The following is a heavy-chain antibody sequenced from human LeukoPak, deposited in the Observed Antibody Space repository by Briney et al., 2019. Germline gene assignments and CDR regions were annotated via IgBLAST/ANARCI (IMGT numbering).Heavy chain of an antibody. CDR1: GGSISSGGYY. CDR2: IYHSGST. CDR3: ARESPRGEQQLVPGGDSDY. Sequence: PSQTLSLTCTVSGGSISSGGYYWSWIRQPPGKGLEWIGYIYHSGSTYYNPSLKSRVTISVDTSKNQSSLKLNSVTAADTAVYYCARESPRGEQQLVPGGDSDYWGQGTLVTVSS. V-gene: IGHV4-30-2*05. D-gene: IGHD6-13*01. J-gene: IGHJ4*02.